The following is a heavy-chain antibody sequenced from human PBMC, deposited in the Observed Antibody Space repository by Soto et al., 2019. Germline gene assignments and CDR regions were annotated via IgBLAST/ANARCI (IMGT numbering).Heavy chain of an antibody. Sequence: QVQLQESGPGLVKPSQTLSLTCIVSGGYIRSGGYFWSWVRQHPGKGLEWICNIYYNSGSTYYTPSLKNLVSISVDASKNRFSLDLSSVTDADTAVDFCTRDKPLPYNSGSRKGYYGMNVWGQWTTVIVS. V-gene: IGHV4-31*01. CDR3: TRDKPLPYNSGSRKGYYGMNV. J-gene: IGHJ6*02. CDR2: IYYNSGST. CDR1: GGYIRSGGYF. D-gene: IGHD3-10*01.